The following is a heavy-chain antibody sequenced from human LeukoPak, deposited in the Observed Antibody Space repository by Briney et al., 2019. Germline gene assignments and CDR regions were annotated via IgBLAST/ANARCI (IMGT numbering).Heavy chain of an antibody. CDR1: GGTFSSYA. D-gene: IGHD3-9*01. Sequence: SVKVSCKASGGTFSSYAISWVRQAPGQGLEWMGRITPILGIANYAQKFQGRVTITADKSTSTAYMELSSLRSEDTAVYYCARTKNDDILTGYSNYYYGMDVWGQGTTVTVSS. CDR3: ARTKNDDILTGYSNYYYGMDV. CDR2: ITPILGIA. J-gene: IGHJ6*02. V-gene: IGHV1-69*04.